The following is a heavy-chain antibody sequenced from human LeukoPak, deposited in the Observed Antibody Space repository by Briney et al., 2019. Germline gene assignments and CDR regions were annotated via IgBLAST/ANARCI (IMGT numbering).Heavy chain of an antibody. D-gene: IGHD3-10*01. CDR2: IYSGGST. J-gene: IGHJ5*02. V-gene: IGHV3-53*05. Sequence: GGSLRLSCAASGFTVSSNYMSWVRQAPGKGLEWVSVIYSGGSTYYADSVKGRFTISRDNSKNTLYLQMNSLRSEDTAVYYCARGKRPRYGSGSLTYVWFDPWGQGTLVTVSS. CDR3: ARGKRPRYGSGSLTYVWFDP. CDR1: GFTVSSNY.